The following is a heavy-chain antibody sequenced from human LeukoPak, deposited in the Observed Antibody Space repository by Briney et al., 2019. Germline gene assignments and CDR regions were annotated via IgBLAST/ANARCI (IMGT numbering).Heavy chain of an antibody. V-gene: IGHV4-59*08. D-gene: IGHD5-24*01. J-gene: IGHJ6*03. CDR1: GGSISSYW. CDR2: IYHSGST. Sequence: SETLSLTCTVSGGSISSYWWSWIRQPPGKGLEWIGEIYHSGSTNYNLSLKSRVTISVDTSKNQFSLKLSSVTAADTAVYYCARHGRDGYNPAYYYYYMDVWGKGTTVTISS. CDR3: ARHGRDGYNPAYYYYYMDV.